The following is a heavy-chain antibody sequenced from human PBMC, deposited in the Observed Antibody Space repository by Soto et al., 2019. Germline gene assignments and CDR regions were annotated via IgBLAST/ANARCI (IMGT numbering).Heavy chain of an antibody. CDR3: AKDLDRYCSGGSCYPLPWSYFDY. Sequence: PGGSLRLSCTASGFTFGSYGMSWVRQAPGRGLEWVSAIRGGGDVTYYADSVRGRFTISRDNSKNTLYLQMSNLRAEDTAIYYCAKDLDRYCSGGSCYPLPWSYFDYWGQGTLVTVSS. CDR2: IRGGGDVT. J-gene: IGHJ4*02. D-gene: IGHD2-15*01. V-gene: IGHV3-23*01. CDR1: GFTFGSYG.